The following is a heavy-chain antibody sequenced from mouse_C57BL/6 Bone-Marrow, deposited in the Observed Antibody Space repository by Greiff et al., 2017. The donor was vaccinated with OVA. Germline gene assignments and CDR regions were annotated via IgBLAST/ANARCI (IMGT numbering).Heavy chain of an antibody. CDR1: GYTFTEYT. CDR2: FYPGSGSI. CDR3: ARHEEGTGSNYVTYAMDY. J-gene: IGHJ4*01. Sequence: QVHVKQSGAELVKPGASVKLSCKASGYTFTEYTIHWVKQRSGQGLEWIGWFYPGSGSIKYNEKFKDKATLTADKSSSTVYMELSRLTSEDSAVYFCARHEEGTGSNYVTYAMDYWGQGTSVTVSS. V-gene: IGHV1-62-2*01. D-gene: IGHD2-5*01.